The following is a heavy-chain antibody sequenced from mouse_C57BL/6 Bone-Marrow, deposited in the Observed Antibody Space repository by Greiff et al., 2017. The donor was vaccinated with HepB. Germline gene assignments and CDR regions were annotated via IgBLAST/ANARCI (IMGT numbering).Heavy chain of an antibody. Sequence: EVKLVESGGDLVKPGGSLKLSCAASGFTFSSYGMSWVRQTPDKRLEWVATISSGGSYTYYPDSVKGRFTISRDNAKNTLYLQMSSLKSEDTAMYYCARHLIFFAYWGQGTLVTVSA. CDR3: ARHLIFFAY. CDR1: GFTFSSYG. CDR2: ISSGGSYT. V-gene: IGHV5-6*02. J-gene: IGHJ3*01.